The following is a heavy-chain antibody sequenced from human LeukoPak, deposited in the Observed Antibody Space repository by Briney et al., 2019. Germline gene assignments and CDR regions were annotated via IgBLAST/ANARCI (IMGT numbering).Heavy chain of an antibody. CDR2: INPNSGGT. J-gene: IGHJ2*01. D-gene: IGHD3-10*01. Sequence: GSVKVSCKASGYTFTGYYMHWVRQAPGQGLQWVGWINPNSGGTKYAQKFQGRVTMARDTSISTVYVDRNRLRSDDTAVYYCARDSYFGSGSYFHWYFDLWGRGTLVTVSS. V-gene: IGHV1-2*02. CDR1: GYTFTGYY. CDR3: ARDSYFGSGSYFHWYFDL.